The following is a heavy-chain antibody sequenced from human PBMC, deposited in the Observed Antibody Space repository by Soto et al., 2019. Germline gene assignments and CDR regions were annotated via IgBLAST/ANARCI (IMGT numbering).Heavy chain of an antibody. V-gene: IGHV3-23*01. J-gene: IGHJ4*02. Sequence: PGGSLRLSCTASGFTLSSYPMSWVRQTPGKGLQCVASVSVDPGNTYYADSVKGRFTISRDNSIYTLYLQMNNVTAEDTAIYYCVKDGIRGIHIDKWGQGTLVTVSS. CDR3: VKDGIRGIHIDK. CDR1: GFTLSSYP. CDR2: VSVDPGNT.